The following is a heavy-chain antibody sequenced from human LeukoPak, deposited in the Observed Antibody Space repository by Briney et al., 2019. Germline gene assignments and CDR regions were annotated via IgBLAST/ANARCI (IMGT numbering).Heavy chain of an antibody. CDR2: INHSGST. Sequence: SETLSLTCAVYGGSFSGYYWSWIRQPPGKGLEWIGEINHSGSTNYNPSLKSRVTISVDTSKNQFSLKLSSVTAADTAVYYCARARYCSSTSCSYTRRVFDYWGQGTLVTVSS. D-gene: IGHD2-2*01. CDR1: GGSFSGYY. J-gene: IGHJ4*02. V-gene: IGHV4-34*01. CDR3: ARARYCSSTSCSYTRRVFDY.